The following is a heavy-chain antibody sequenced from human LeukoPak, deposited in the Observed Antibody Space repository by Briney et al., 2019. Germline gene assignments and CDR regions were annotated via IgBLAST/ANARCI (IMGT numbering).Heavy chain of an antibody. CDR1: GGSFSGYY. J-gene: IGHJ4*02. Sequence: SETLSLTCAVYGGSFSGYYWSWIRQPPGKGLEWIGEINHSGSTNYNPSLKSRGTISVDTSKNQFSLKLSSVTAADTAVYYCARVVVVVPALFYFDYWGQGTLVTVSS. CDR3: ARVVVVVPALFYFDY. V-gene: IGHV4-34*01. CDR2: INHSGST. D-gene: IGHD2-2*01.